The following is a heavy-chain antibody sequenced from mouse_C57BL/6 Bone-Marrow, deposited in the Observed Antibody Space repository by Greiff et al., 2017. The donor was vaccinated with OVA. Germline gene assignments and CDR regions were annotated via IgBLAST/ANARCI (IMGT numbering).Heavy chain of an antibody. CDR3: SSYGNLDY. V-gene: IGHV14-4*01. CDR1: GFNINDDY. CDR2: IDPETGDT. Sequence: LVQSGAELVRPGASVKLSCTASGFNINDDYMHWVKQRPEQGLEWIGWIDPETGDTESDSKFQGTATLTADTSSNTAYMQLSSLTSEDTAGEYCSSYGNLDYWGQGTTLTVSS. D-gene: IGHD2-1*01. J-gene: IGHJ2*01.